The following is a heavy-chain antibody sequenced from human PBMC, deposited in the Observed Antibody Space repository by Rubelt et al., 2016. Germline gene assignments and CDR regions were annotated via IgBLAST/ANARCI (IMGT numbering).Heavy chain of an antibody. Sequence: LEWVAVIWYDGNNKYYADSVKGRFTISRDKAKMALYLQMSSLRAEDTALYYCARGVGYCSSTSCYSGAFDIWGQGTMVTVSS. J-gene: IGHJ3*02. CDR3: ARGVGYCSSTSCYSGAFDI. CDR2: IWYDGNNK. V-gene: IGHV3-33*01. D-gene: IGHD2-2*02.